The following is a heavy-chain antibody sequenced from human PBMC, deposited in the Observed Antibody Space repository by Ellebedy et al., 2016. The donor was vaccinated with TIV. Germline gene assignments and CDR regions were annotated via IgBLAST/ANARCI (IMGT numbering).Heavy chain of an antibody. D-gene: IGHD2-15*01. CDR2: IKEDGSRT. Sequence: GESLKISCAASGFMFWRRWMSWVRQAPGKGLEWVANIKEDGSRTSYVDSVRGRFTISRDNAKNSLYLQMNSLRAEDTAVYYCATGARSEGGYWGQGTLVTVSS. CDR1: GFMFWRRW. J-gene: IGHJ4*02. CDR3: ATGARSEGGY. V-gene: IGHV3-7*01.